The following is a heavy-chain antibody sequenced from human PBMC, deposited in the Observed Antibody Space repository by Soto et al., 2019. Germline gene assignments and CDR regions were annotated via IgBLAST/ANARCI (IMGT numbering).Heavy chain of an antibody. J-gene: IGHJ4*02. CDR3: ARLNGILDY. Sequence: SETLSLTCTVSGGSISSSSYYWGWIRQPPGKGLEWIGSIYYSGSTYYNPSLKSRVTISVDTSKNQFSLKLSSVTAADTAVYYCARLNGILDYWGQETLVTVSS. D-gene: IGHD3-3*02. CDR2: IYYSGST. V-gene: IGHV4-39*01. CDR1: GGSISSSSYY.